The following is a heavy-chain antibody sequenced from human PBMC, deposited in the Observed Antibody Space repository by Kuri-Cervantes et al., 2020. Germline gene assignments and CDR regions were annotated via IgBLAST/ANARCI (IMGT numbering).Heavy chain of an antibody. CDR2: IYHSGST. CDR1: GFTFSSYG. V-gene: IGHV4-30-2*01. J-gene: IGHJ4*02. CDR3: ARAAEGGQLLDY. Sequence: LRLSCAASGFTFSSYGMHWVRQAPGKGLEWIGYIYHSGSTYYNPSLKSRVTISVDRSKNQFSLKLSPVTAADTAVYYCARAAEGGQLLDYWGQGTLVTVSS. D-gene: IGHD2-2*01.